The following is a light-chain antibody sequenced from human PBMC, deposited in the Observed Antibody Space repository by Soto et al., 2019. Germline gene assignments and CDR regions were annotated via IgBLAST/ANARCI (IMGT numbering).Light chain of an antibody. Sequence: QSVLTQPPSVSGTPGQGVTISCSGSSSNIGTYSVYWYQHLPGMAPKLLIYNNDHRPSGVPDRFSGSKSATSASLAISGLRAADEADYYCAAWDDRLSGLFGGGTKLTV. V-gene: IGLV1-47*01. J-gene: IGLJ2*01. CDR3: AAWDDRLSGL. CDR2: NND. CDR1: SSNIGTYS.